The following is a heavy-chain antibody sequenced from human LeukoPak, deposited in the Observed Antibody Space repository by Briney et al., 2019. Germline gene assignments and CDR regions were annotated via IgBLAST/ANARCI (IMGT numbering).Heavy chain of an antibody. D-gene: IGHD4-23*01. CDR2: GYTSGTT. CDR3: ASQRVGYGGSHDY. J-gene: IGHJ4*02. Sequence: SQTLSLTCIVSSGSISSGSYYWSWIRQPAGKGLEWIGRGYTSGTTNYNPSLKSRVTISVYTSKNQLSLKLSSVTAADTAVYYCASQRVGYGGSHDYWGQGTLVTVSS. V-gene: IGHV4-61*02. CDR1: SGSISSGSYY.